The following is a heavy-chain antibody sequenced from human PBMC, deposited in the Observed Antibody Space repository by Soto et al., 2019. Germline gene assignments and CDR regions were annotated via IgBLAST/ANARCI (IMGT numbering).Heavy chain of an antibody. CDR2: IYYSGST. CDR1: GGSISSYY. CDR3: ARDAIGGATDY. V-gene: IGHV4-59*01. Sequence: SETLSLTCTVSGGSISSYYWSWIRQPPGKGLEWIGYIYYSGSTNYNPSLKSRVTISVDTSKNQFSLKLSSVTAADTAVYYCARDAIGGATDYWGQGTLVTVSS. D-gene: IGHD1-26*01. J-gene: IGHJ4*02.